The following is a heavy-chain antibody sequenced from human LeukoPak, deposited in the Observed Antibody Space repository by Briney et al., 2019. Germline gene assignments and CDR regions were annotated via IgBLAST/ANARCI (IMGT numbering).Heavy chain of an antibody. CDR1: GYNFTNYC. Sequence: GESLKISCKVSGYNFTNYCIAWVRQMPGKGLEWMGHVYPGDSETRYSPSFQGQVTISVDKSISTAYLQWSGLKASDTAMYYCASATGIALRPPYLGQGTLVTVSS. V-gene: IGHV5-51*01. D-gene: IGHD6-6*01. CDR2: VYPGDSET. CDR3: ASATGIALRPPY. J-gene: IGHJ4*02.